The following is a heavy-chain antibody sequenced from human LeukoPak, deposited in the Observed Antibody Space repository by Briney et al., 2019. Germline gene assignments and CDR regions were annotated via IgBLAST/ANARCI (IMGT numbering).Heavy chain of an antibody. CDR2: IYYSGST. V-gene: IGHV4-30-4*08. J-gene: IGHJ4*02. Sequence: PSQTLSLTCTVSGGSVSSGDYYWSWIRQPPGKGLEWIGYIYYSGSTYYGPSLKSRTAISVDTSKNQFSLKMRSVTAADTAVYYCARENIGGYDYWGQGTLVTVSS. D-gene: IGHD2/OR15-2a*01. CDR1: GGSVSSGDYY. CDR3: ARENIGGYDY.